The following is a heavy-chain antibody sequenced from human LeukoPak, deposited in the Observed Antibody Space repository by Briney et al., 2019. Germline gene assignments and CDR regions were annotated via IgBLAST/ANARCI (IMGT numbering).Heavy chain of an antibody. D-gene: IGHD1-26*01. CDR1: GGSISSHY. Sequence: SETLSLTCTVSGGSISSHYWSWIRQPPGEGLEWIGSFCCSGSTNYNPSLKSRVTISVDTSKNQFSLNLSSVTAADTAVYYCARSIMGDNKPYHFEHWGQGTLVTVSS. CDR2: FCCSGST. V-gene: IGHV4-59*11. J-gene: IGHJ4*02. CDR3: ARSIMGDNKPYHFEH.